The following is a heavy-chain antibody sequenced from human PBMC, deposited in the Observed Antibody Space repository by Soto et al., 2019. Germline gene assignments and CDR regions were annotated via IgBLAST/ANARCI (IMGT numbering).Heavy chain of an antibody. Sequence: QVQLQESGPGLVKPSETLSLTCTVSGGSTSSYYWGWIRQPPGKALEWIGYFFYGGTSNYNPSLMSRVTISGDTSENQLSLRLTSVTASDTAVYYCARISAYSSGWYTYYFDYWGQGILVTVSS. J-gene: IGHJ4*02. V-gene: IGHV4-59*01. CDR1: GGSTSSYY. D-gene: IGHD6-13*01. CDR3: ARISAYSSGWYTYYFDY. CDR2: FFYGGTS.